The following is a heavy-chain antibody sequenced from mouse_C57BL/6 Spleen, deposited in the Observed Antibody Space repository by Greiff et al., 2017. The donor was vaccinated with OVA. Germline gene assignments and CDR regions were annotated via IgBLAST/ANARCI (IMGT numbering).Heavy chain of an antibody. CDR2: IHPSDSDT. D-gene: IGHD2-1*01. CDR1: GYTFTSYW. J-gene: IGHJ4*01. V-gene: IGHV1-74*01. Sequence: QVQLKQSGAELVKPGASVKVSCKASGYTFTSYWMHWVKQRPGQGLEWIGRIHPSDSDTNYNQKFKGKATLTVDKSSSTAYMQLSSLTSEDSAVYYCAMGGNYVGAMDYWGQGTSVTVSS. CDR3: AMGGNYVGAMDY.